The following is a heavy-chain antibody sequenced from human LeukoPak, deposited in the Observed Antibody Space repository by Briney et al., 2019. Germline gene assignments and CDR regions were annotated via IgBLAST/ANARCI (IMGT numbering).Heavy chain of an antibody. CDR3: ARERIISFGGPEDY. V-gene: IGHV1-2*02. J-gene: IGHJ4*02. CDR1: GYTFTGYY. CDR2: INPNSGGT. Sequence: ASVKVSCKASGYTFTGYYMHWVRQAPGQGLEWMGWINPNSGGTNYAQKFQGRVTMTRDTSISTAYMELSRLRSDDTAVYYCARERIISFGGPEDYWGQGTLVTVSS. D-gene: IGHD2-15*01.